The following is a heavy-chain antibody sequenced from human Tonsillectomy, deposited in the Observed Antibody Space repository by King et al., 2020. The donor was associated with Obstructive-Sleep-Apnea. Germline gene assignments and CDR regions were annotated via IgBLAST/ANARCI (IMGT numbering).Heavy chain of an antibody. V-gene: IGHV3-48*04. Sequence: VQLVESGGGLVQPGGSLRLSCAASGFTFSSYSMNWVRQAPGKGLEWVSYISSSSSTIYYAVFVKGRFTISIDNAKNSLYLQMNSLRAEDTAVYYCARETIFGVVTPYYGMDVWGQGTTVTVSS. CDR1: GFTFSSYS. D-gene: IGHD3-3*01. J-gene: IGHJ6*02. CDR3: ARETIFGVVTPYYGMDV. CDR2: ISSSSSTI.